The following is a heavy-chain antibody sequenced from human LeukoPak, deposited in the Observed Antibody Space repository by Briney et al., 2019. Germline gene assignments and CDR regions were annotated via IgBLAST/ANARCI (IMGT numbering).Heavy chain of an antibody. CDR1: GGSINSSYYY. Sequence: SETLSLTCTVSGGSINSSYYYWGWIRQPPGKGLEWIGRIYYSGSTYYNPSLKSRVTISVDTSQNQFSLKLSSVTAADTAAYYCARRGGIIRGVASYYYMDVWGKGTTVTISS. D-gene: IGHD3-10*01. CDR3: ARRGGIIRGVASYYYMDV. CDR2: IYYSGST. V-gene: IGHV4-39*01. J-gene: IGHJ6*03.